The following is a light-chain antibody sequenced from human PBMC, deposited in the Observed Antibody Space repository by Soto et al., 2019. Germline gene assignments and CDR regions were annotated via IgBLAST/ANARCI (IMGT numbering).Light chain of an antibody. CDR2: GAS. Sequence: EIVMTQSPVTLSVSPGERATLSCRASHHVATNLAWYQQKPGQPPRLLIYGASTMATGVSARFSGSGSGTEFTLTIYRLEPEDFAVYYYQQYGTSPWTFGQGTKVEIK. V-gene: IGKV3-15*01. CDR3: QQYGTSPWT. J-gene: IGKJ1*01. CDR1: HHVATN.